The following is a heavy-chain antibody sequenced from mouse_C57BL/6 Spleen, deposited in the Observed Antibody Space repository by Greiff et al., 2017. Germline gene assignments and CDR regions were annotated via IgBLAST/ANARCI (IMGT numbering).Heavy chain of an antibody. V-gene: IGHV1-18*01. D-gene: IGHD3-1*01. Sequence: EVQLQQSGPELVKPGASVKIPCKASGYTFTDYNMDWVKQSPGKSLEWIGDINPNNGGTIYNQKFKGKATLTVDTSSSTAYMELRSLTSEDTAVYYCARAGHFHGDYYAMDDWGQGTSGTVSS. CDR3: ARAGHFHGDYYAMDD. J-gene: IGHJ4*01. CDR2: INPNNGGT. CDR1: GYTFTDYN.